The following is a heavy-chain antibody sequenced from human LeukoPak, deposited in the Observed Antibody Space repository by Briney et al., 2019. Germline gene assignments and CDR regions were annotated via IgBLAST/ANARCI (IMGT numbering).Heavy chain of an antibody. J-gene: IGHJ3*02. CDR2: ISGSGGST. CDR1: GFTFSSYW. Sequence: PGGSLRLSCAASGFTFSSYWMSWVRQAPGKGLEWVSAISGSGGSTYYADSVRGRFTISRDNSKNTLYLQMNSLRAEDTAVYYCAKHGVLLWFGELQHAFDIWGQGTMVTVSS. D-gene: IGHD3-10*01. CDR3: AKHGVLLWFGELQHAFDI. V-gene: IGHV3-23*01.